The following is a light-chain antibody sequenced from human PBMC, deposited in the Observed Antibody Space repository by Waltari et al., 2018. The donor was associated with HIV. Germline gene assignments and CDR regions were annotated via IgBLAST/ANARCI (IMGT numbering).Light chain of an antibody. CDR2: DDS. J-gene: IGLJ2*01. Sequence: SYVLTQPPSVSVAPGQTARITCGGNNIGSKSVHWYQQKPGQAPVLVVYDDSDRPSGSPERFSGSNSGNMATLTISRVEAGDEADYYCQVWDSSSDHVVFGGGTKLTVL. CDR1: NIGSKS. CDR3: QVWDSSSDHVV. V-gene: IGLV3-21*02.